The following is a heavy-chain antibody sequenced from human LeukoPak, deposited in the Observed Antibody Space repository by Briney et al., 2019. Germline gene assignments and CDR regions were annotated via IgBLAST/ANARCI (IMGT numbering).Heavy chain of an antibody. Sequence: PSETLSLTCTVYGGSFSGYYWSWIRQPPGKGLEWIGEINHSGSTNYNPSLKSRVTISVDTSKNQFSLKLSSVTAADTAVYYCARGGRQQLTPYYFDYWGQGTLVTVSS. D-gene: IGHD6-13*01. CDR1: GGSFSGYY. CDR3: ARGGRQQLTPYYFDY. J-gene: IGHJ4*02. V-gene: IGHV4-34*01. CDR2: INHSGST.